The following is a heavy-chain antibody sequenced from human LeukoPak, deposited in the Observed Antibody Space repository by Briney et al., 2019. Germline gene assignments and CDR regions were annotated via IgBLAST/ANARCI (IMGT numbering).Heavy chain of an antibody. D-gene: IGHD3-22*01. CDR3: ASAYDSSGYYPFDY. J-gene: IGHJ4*02. V-gene: IGHV4-39*01. Sequence: PSETLSLTCTVSGGSISSSSYYWGWIRQPPGKGLEWLGSIYYSGSTYYNPSLKSRVTISVDTSKNQFSLKLSSVTAADTAVYYCASAYDSSGYYPFDYWGQGTLVTVSS. CDR1: GGSISSSSYY. CDR2: IYYSGST.